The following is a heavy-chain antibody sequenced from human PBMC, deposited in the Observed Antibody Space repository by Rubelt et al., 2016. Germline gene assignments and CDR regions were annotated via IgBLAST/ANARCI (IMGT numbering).Heavy chain of an antibody. Sequence: GLEWVAVISYDGSNKYYADSVKGRFTISRDNSKNTLYLQMNSLRVEDTAVYYCARGYYAGDCWGQGTLVTVSS. V-gene: IGHV3-30*04. J-gene: IGHJ4*02. CDR2: ISYDGSNK. D-gene: IGHD3-3*01. CDR3: ARGYYAGDC.